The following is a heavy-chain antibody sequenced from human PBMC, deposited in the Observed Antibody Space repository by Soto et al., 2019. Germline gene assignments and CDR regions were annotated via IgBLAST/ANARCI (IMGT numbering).Heavy chain of an antibody. D-gene: IGHD3-10*01. Sequence: GGSLRLSCAASGFTFSSYAMHWVRQAPGKGLEWVAVISYDGSNRYYADSVKGRFTISRDNSKNTLYLQMNSLRAEDTAVYYCASWGVISPWGQGTLVTVSS. J-gene: IGHJ5*02. CDR1: GFTFSSYA. CDR3: ASWGVISP. CDR2: ISYDGSNR. V-gene: IGHV3-30-3*01.